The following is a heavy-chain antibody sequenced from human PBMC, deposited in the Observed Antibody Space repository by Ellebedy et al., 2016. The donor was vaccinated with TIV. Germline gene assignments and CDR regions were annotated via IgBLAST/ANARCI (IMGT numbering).Heavy chain of an antibody. J-gene: IGHJ4*02. D-gene: IGHD3-10*01. CDR1: NFSISIGYY. CDR2: IYYSEST. V-gene: IGHV4-38-2*02. Sequence: MPSETLSLTCTVSNFSISIGYYWGWIRQPPGKGLEWLGSIYYSESTYYNPSLKSRVTISVDTSKNQFSLKLTSVTAADTAVFYCARVQSPHGSGLGYFDYWGQGTLVTVSS. CDR3: ARVQSPHGSGLGYFDY.